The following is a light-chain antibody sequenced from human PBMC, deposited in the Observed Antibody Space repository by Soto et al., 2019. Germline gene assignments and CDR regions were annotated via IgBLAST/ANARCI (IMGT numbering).Light chain of an antibody. CDR1: SSNIGSQY. CDR3: AAWDDSLSGRV. V-gene: IGLV1-47*01. CDR2: KNN. J-gene: IGLJ3*02. Sequence: QSVLTQPSSASGTPGQSITISCSGSSSNIGSQYVYWYQQLPGTAPTVVIYKNNERPSGVPDRFSGSKSGTSASLAISGLRSEDEADYYCAAWDDSLSGRVFGGGTKLTVL.